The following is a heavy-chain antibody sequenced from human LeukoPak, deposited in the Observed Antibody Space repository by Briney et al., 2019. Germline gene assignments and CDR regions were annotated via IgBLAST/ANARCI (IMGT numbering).Heavy chain of an antibody. D-gene: IGHD5-24*01. CDR2: ISGSVGRT. CDR3: ARDGEMATMTGYY. V-gene: IGHV3-23*01. CDR1: GFTFSSYA. Sequence: GGSLRLSCAASGFTFSSYAMSWARQAPGKGLEWVSAISGSVGRTTYADSGKGRFTISRDNSKNTLYLQMNSLRAEDTAVYYCARDGEMATMTGYYWGQGTLVTVSS. J-gene: IGHJ4*02.